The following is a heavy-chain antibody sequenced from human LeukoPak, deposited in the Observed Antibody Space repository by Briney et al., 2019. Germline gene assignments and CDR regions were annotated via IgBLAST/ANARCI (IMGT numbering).Heavy chain of an antibody. J-gene: IGHJ5*02. CDR3: ARDRYYYDSSGLNWFDP. CDR2: INPNSGGT. Sequence: VASVKVSCKASGYTFTGYYMHWVRQAPGQGLEWMGWINPNSGGTNYAQKFQGRVTMTRDTSISTAYMELSRLRSDDTAVYYCARDRYYYDSSGLNWFDPWGQGTLVTVSS. V-gene: IGHV1-2*02. D-gene: IGHD3-22*01. CDR1: GYTFTGYY.